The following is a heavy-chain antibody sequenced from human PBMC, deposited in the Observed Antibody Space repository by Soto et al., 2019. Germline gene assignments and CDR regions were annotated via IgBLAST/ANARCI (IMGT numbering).Heavy chain of an antibody. CDR2: IFHSGRP. CDR1: GYSISSGYY. Sequence: PSETLSLTCGVFGYSISSGYYWGWIRQPPGKGLEWIGSIFHSGRPYYNPSLKSRAPISVDTSKNQFSLKLSSVTAADTAVYYCARDSDDLDFLTAANWFDPWGQGTLVTVSS. J-gene: IGHJ5*02. CDR3: ARDSDDLDFLTAANWFDP. D-gene: IGHD3-9*01. V-gene: IGHV4-38-2*02.